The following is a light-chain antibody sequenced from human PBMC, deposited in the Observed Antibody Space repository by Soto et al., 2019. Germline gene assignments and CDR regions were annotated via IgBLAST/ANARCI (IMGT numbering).Light chain of an antibody. CDR2: GAS. CDR1: QTISTY. J-gene: IGKJ4*01. V-gene: IGKV1-17*01. CDR3: QQLNSYPTT. Sequence: DIQMTQSPSPLSASVGDRVTITCRASQTISTYLNWYQQKPGKAPKLLIYGASSLQSGVPSRFSGSGSGTEFTLTISSLQPEDFATYYCQQLNSYPTTFGGGTKVDIK.